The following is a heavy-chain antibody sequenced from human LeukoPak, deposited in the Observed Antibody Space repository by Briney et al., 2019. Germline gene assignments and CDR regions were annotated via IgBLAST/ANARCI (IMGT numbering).Heavy chain of an antibody. Sequence: ASVKVSCKASGYTFTNYGIGWVRQAPGQGLEWMGWISAYNGNTNYAQKFQGRVTMTTDTSTSTAYMELRSLRSDDTAVYYCARYYYCSCGSCYSFLSYWGQGTLVTVSS. D-gene: IGHD2-15*01. CDR3: ARYYYCSCGSCYSFLSY. CDR2: ISAYNGNT. CDR1: GYTFTNYG. J-gene: IGHJ4*02. V-gene: IGHV1-18*01.